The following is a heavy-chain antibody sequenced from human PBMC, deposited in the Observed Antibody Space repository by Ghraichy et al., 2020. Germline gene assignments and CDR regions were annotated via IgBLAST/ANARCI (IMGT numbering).Heavy chain of an antibody. CDR1: GFSFSTFY. CDR3: ARRMGTSGWYGY. V-gene: IGHV3-21*01. D-gene: IGHD6-19*01. Sequence: GGSLRLSCAASGFSFSTFYMNWVRQAPGKGPEWVSSISSSCHYIYYADSVKGRFTISRDNAKNSLYLQMNSLRVEDTAVYYCARRMGTSGWYGYWGQGTLVTVSS. J-gene: IGHJ1*01. CDR2: ISSSCHYI.